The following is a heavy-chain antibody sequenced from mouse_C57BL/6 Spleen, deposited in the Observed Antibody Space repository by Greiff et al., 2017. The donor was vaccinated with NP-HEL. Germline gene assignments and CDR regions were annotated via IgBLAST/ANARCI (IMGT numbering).Heavy chain of an antibody. CDR1: GYTFTSYW. D-gene: IGHD2-5*01. CDR2: IDPSDSET. V-gene: IGHV1-52*01. J-gene: IGHJ3*01. Sequence: QVQLQQPGAELVRPGSSVKLSCKASGYTFTSYWMHWVKQRPIQGLEWIGNIDPSDSETHYNQKFKDKATLTVDKSSSTAYMQLSSLTSEDSAVYYCARMHYSNNAWFAYWGQGTLVTVSA. CDR3: ARMHYSNNAWFAY.